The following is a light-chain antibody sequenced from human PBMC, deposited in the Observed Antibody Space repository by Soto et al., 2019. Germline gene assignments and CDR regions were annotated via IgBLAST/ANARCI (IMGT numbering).Light chain of an antibody. Sequence: EIVLTQSPATLSLSPGERATLSCRASQSVGIYLAWYQQKPGQALRLHIYDASKRATGIPARFSGSGSGTDFTLTSSSLVPEDYAVYYCQQRSTGVTFGPGTNVDIK. V-gene: IGKV3-11*01. J-gene: IGKJ3*01. CDR3: QQRSTGVT. CDR2: DAS. CDR1: QSVGIY.